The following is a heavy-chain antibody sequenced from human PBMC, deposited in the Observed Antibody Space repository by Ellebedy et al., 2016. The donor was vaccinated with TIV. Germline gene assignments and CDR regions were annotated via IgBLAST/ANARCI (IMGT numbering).Heavy chain of an antibody. J-gene: IGHJ4*02. CDR3: TRGGTSYSDY. CDR2: IYHSGNT. Sequence: SETLSLTCTVSGYPISSGYYWGWIRQPPGKGLEWIGSIYHSGNTYYNPSLKSRVTISVDTSKNQFSLKLSSVTAADTAMYYCTRGGTSYSDYWGQGTLVTVSS. V-gene: IGHV4-38-2*02. CDR1: GYPISSGYY. D-gene: IGHD1-1*01.